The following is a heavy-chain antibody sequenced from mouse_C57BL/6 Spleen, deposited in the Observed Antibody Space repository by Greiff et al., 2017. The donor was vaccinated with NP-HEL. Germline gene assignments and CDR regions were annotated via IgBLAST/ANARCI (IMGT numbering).Heavy chain of an antibody. V-gene: IGHV1-64*01. CDR1: GYTFTSYW. CDR3: ASQGQFFYYGSSYGYFDV. J-gene: IGHJ1*03. Sequence: QVQLQQPGAELVKPGASVKLSCKASGYTFTSYWMHWVKQRPGQGLEWIGMIHPNSGSTNYNEKFKSKATLTVDKSSSTAYMQLSSLTSEDSAVYYCASQGQFFYYGSSYGYFDVWGTGTTVTVSS. D-gene: IGHD1-1*01. CDR2: IHPNSGST.